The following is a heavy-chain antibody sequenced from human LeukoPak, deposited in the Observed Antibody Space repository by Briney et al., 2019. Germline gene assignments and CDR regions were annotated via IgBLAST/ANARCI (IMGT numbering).Heavy chain of an antibody. V-gene: IGHV4-61*01. CDR2: IYYSGST. J-gene: IGHJ3*02. CDR1: GASVSSGSYY. CDR3: ARYCSSTSCSDNAFDI. D-gene: IGHD2-2*01. Sequence: ETLSLTCTVSGASVSSGSYYWSWIRQPPGRGLEYIGYIYYSGSTNYNPSLKSRVTISADTSKNQFSLKLSSVTAADTALYYCARYCSSTSCSDNAFDIWGQGTMVTVSS.